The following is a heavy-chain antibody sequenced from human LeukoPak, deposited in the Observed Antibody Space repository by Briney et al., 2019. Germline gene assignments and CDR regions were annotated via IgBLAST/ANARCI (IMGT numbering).Heavy chain of an antibody. CDR1: GYSFTNYW. J-gene: IGHJ1*01. D-gene: IGHD2-15*01. V-gene: IGHV5-51*01. CDR2: IYPGDSDI. CDR3: ARPKSYCSGGICYPEYFHH. Sequence: GESLKISFKGSGYSFTNYWIGWVRQMPGKGLEWMGIIYPGDSDIRYSPSFQGQVTISADKSISTAYLQWSSLKASDTAMYYCARPKSYCSGGICYPEYFHHWGQGTLVTVSS.